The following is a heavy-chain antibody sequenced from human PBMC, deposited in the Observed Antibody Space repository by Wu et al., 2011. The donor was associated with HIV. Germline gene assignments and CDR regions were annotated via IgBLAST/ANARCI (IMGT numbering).Heavy chain of an antibody. CDR3: ARVEGALLWFGELSV. J-gene: IGHJ4*02. D-gene: IGHD3-10*01. Sequence: QVQLVQSGAEVKKPGSSVKVSCKASGGTFSSYAISWVRQAPGQGLEWMGGIIPIFGTTTYAQKFQGRVTITTDESTSTAYMELSSLRSEDTAVYYCARVEGALLWFGELSVWGQGTLVTVSS. V-gene: IGHV1-69*05. CDR2: IIPIFGTT. CDR1: GGTFSSYA.